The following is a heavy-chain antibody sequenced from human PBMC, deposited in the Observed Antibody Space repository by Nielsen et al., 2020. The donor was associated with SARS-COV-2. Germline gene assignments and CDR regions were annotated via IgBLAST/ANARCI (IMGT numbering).Heavy chain of an antibody. Sequence: VRQAPGKGLEWVSYISSSSSYIYYADSVKGRFTISRDNAKNSLYLQMNSLRAEDTAVYYCNLAGIAAAGADLGYNYFDYWGQGTLVTVSS. D-gene: IGHD6-13*01. V-gene: IGHV3-21*05. CDR3: NLAGIAAAGADLGYNYFDY. CDR2: ISSSSSYI. J-gene: IGHJ4*02.